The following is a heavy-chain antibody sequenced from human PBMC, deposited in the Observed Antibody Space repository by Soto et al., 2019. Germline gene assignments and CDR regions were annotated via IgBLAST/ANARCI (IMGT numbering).Heavy chain of an antibody. CDR1: GFTFSNAW. CDR2: IKSKTDGGTT. D-gene: IGHD3-9*01. Sequence: GGSLRLSCAASGFTFSNAWMSWVRQAPGKGLEWVGRIKSKTDGGTTDYAAPVKGRFTISRDDSKNTLYLQMNSLKTEDTAVYYCTTVVGLYDILNGYSLDYWGQGTLVTVSS. J-gene: IGHJ4*02. CDR3: TTVVGLYDILNGYSLDY. V-gene: IGHV3-15*01.